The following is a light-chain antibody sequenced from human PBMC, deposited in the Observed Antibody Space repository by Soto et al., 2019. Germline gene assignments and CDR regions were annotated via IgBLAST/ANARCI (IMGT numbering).Light chain of an antibody. Sequence: IQLTQSPSSLSESVGDRVTTTCRASQGISSFLAWYQQKPGKAPKLLIYGASTLQSGVPSRFSGSGSGTDFTLTIGSLQPEDFATYYCQQLNSFPIPFGPGTKVDIK. CDR1: QGISSF. CDR3: QQLNSFPIP. J-gene: IGKJ3*01. CDR2: GAS. V-gene: IGKV1-9*01.